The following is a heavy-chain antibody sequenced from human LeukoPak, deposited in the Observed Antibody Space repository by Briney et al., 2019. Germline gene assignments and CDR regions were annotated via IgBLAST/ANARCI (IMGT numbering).Heavy chain of an antibody. D-gene: IGHD3-22*01. CDR3: ARASYYYDSSGYYYYYYYYMDV. V-gene: IGHV1-69*05. CDR2: IIPIFGTA. J-gene: IGHJ6*03. Sequence: SVKVSCKASGGTFSSYAISWVRQAPGQGLEWMGGIIPIFGTANYAQKFQGRVTITTDVSTSTAYMELSSLRSEDTAVYYCARASYYYDSSGYYYYYYYYMDVWGKGTTVTASS. CDR1: GGTFSSYA.